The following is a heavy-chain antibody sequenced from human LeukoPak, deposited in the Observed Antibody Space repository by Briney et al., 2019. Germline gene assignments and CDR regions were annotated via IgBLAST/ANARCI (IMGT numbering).Heavy chain of an antibody. CDR1: GGSFSGYY. CDR3: ARFPTRVVTTFRGYYGMDV. Sequence: PSETLSLTCAVYGGSFSGYYWSWIRQPPGKGLEWIGEINHRGSTNYNPSLKSRVTISVDTSKNQFSLKLSSVTAADTAVYYCARFPTRVVTTFRGYYGMDVWGQGTTVTVSS. CDR2: INHRGST. V-gene: IGHV4-34*01. D-gene: IGHD2-21*02. J-gene: IGHJ6*02.